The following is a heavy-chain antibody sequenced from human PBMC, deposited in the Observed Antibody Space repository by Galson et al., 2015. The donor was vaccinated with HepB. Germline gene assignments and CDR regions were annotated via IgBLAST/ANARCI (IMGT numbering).Heavy chain of an antibody. J-gene: IGHJ4*02. D-gene: IGHD1-26*01. Sequence: SVKVSCKASGYTFTGYYMHWVRQAPGQGLEWMGWINPNSGGTNYVQKFQGRVTMTRDTSISTAYMELSRLRSDDTAVYYCAREWELLRTKVPFYWGQGTLVTVSS. CDR2: INPNSGGT. CDR1: GYTFTGYY. CDR3: AREWELLRTKVPFY. V-gene: IGHV1-2*02.